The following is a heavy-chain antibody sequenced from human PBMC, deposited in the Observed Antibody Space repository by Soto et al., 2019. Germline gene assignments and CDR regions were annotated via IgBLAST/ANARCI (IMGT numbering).Heavy chain of an antibody. D-gene: IGHD3-3*02. CDR1: GYTFTSYG. J-gene: IGHJ4*02. V-gene: IGHV1-18*01. Sequence: QVQLVQSGAEVKKPGASVKVSCKASGYTFTSYGISWVRQAPGQGLEWMGWIRAYNGNTNYAHKLEARVTMPTDTSTSTDYMEQRSPRSDDAAVYYCARDLATEDSWGQGTLVTVSS. CDR3: ARDLATEDS. CDR2: IRAYNGNT.